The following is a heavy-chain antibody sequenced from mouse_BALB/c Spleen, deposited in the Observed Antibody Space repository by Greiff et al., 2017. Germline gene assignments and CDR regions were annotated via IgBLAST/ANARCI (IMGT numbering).Heavy chain of an antibody. J-gene: IGHJ4*01. Sequence: QVTLKECGPGILQPSQTLSLTCSFSGFSLSTSGMGVSWIRQPSGKGLEWLAHIYWDDDKRYNPSLKSRLTISKDTSSNQVFLKITSVDTADTATYYCARRGGLYAMDYWGQGTSVTVSS. CDR3: ARRGGLYAMDY. CDR1: GFSLSTSGMG. V-gene: IGHV8-12*01. CDR2: IYWDDDK.